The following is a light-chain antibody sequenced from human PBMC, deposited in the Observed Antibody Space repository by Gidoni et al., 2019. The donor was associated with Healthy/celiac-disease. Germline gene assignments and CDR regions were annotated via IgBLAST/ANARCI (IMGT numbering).Light chain of an antibody. CDR2: WAS. V-gene: IGKV4-1*01. CDR1: QSVLYSSNNKNY. Sequence: DIVMTQSPDSLAASPGERATINCKSSQSVLYSSNNKNYLAWYQQKPGQAPKLLIYWASTRETGVPDRFSGSGSGTDFTLTISSLQAEDVAVYYCQQDYSTPLTFGGGTKVEIK. CDR3: QQDYSTPLT. J-gene: IGKJ4*01.